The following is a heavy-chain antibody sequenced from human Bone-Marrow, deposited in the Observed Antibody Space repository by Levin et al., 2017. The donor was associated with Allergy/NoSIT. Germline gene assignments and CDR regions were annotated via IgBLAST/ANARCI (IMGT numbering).Heavy chain of an antibody. CDR1: GYTFTSYD. J-gene: IGHJ4*02. D-gene: IGHD6-13*01. CDR2: ISGYNGNT. V-gene: IGHV1-18*01. Sequence: ASVKVSCKASGYTFTSYDISWVQQAPGQGLEWMGWISGYNGNTNYAQKVQGRVTMTTDTSTTTAYMELRSLRSDDTAVYYCARGGAATGYHYWGQGTLVTVSS. CDR3: ARGGAATGYHY.